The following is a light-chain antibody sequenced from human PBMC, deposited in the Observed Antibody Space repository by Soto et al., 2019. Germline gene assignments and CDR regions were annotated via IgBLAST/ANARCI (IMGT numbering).Light chain of an antibody. CDR2: NDS. CDR1: SSDVGSYNR. V-gene: IGLV2-23*01. J-gene: IGLJ3*02. CDR3: CSYAGYSKWV. Sequence: QSVLTQPASVSGSPGQSSTIPCTGTSSDVGSYNRVSWYQQYPGKAPKLLIYNDSKRPSGVSDRFSGSKSGTTASLTISGLQAEDEADYYCCSYAGYSKWVFGGGTKVTVL.